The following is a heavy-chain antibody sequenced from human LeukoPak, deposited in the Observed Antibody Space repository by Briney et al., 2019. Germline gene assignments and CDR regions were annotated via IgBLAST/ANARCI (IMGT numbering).Heavy chain of an antibody. D-gene: IGHD1-26*01. J-gene: IGHJ4*02. V-gene: IGHV3-64*01. CDR3: AIDSSLGMD. CDR2: ISGSGVNT. CDR1: GFTFSTYA. Sequence: GGSLRLSCAASGFTFSTYAMYWVRQAPGKGLEYVSAISGSGVNTYYANSVKGRFTISRDNSKNTLYLQLGSPRAEDMAVYYCAIDSSLGMDWGQGTLVTVSA.